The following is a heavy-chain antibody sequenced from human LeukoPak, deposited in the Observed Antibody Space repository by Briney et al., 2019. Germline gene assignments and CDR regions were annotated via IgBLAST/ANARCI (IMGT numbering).Heavy chain of an antibody. CDR2: INPNSGGT. D-gene: IGHD2-21*01. J-gene: IGHJ5*02. V-gene: IGHV1-2*02. Sequence: EASVKVSCKTSGYSFTDYYMHWVRQAPGQGLEWMGWINPNSGGTSSAQKFQGRVTMTRDTSITTVYMEVSWLTSDDTAIYYCARADRLDGGPYLIGPWGQGTLVIVSS. CDR3: ARADRLDGGPYLIGP. CDR1: GYSFTDYY.